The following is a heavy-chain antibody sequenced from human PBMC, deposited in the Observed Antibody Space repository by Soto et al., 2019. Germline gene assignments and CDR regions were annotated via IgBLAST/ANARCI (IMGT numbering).Heavy chain of an antibody. CDR2: IFYSGTT. Sequence: PSETLSLSCTISGDFISSYYWSWIRQPPGKGPEWIGYIFYSGTTNYNPSLKSRLSISIDTSNNQFSLRLTSLTAADTAVYFCARGYINHRNLKWFAPSVQGTLVTVSS. J-gene: IGHJ5*02. V-gene: IGHV4-59*01. CDR3: ARGYINHRNLKWFAP. CDR1: GDFISSYY. D-gene: IGHD2-2*02.